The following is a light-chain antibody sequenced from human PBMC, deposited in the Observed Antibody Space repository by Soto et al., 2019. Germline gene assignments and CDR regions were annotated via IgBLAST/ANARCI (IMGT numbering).Light chain of an antibody. Sequence: EIVLTQSPGILSLSPGESATLSCRASQSISTYLAWYQQKPGEAPRLLIYDASKRPTGLPARFSGSGSGTDVTLSISSLEPEDFAGYYCRQRSNWPPLTFGGGTKVEIK. CDR3: RQRSNWPPLT. J-gene: IGKJ4*01. CDR2: DAS. CDR1: QSISTY. V-gene: IGKV3-11*01.